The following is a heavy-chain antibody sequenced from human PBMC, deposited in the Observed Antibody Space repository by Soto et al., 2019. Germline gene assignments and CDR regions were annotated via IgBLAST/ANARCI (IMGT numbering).Heavy chain of an antibody. CDR1: GFTFSSYS. CDR3: ARGYSYGLKYYYGMDV. V-gene: IGHV3-21*01. CDR2: ISSSSSYI. Sequence: LRLSCAASGFTFSSYSMNWVRQAPGKGLEWVSSISSSSSYIYYADSVKGRFTISRDNAKNSLYLQMNSLRAEDTAVYYCARGYSYGLKYYYGMDVWGQGTTVTVSS. J-gene: IGHJ6*02. D-gene: IGHD5-18*01.